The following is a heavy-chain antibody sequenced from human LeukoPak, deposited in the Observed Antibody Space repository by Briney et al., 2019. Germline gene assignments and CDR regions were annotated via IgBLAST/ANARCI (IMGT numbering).Heavy chain of an antibody. D-gene: IGHD6-13*01. CDR3: ARLGSTVGNWFDP. J-gene: IGHJ5*02. CDR2: ISYDGSNK. V-gene: IGHV3-30*04. CDR1: GFTFSSYA. Sequence: PGRSLRLSCAASGFTFSSYAMHWVRQAPGKGLEWVAVISYDGSNKYYADSVKGRFTISRDNSKNTLYLQMNSLRAEDTAVYYCARLGSTVGNWFDPWGQGTLVTVSS.